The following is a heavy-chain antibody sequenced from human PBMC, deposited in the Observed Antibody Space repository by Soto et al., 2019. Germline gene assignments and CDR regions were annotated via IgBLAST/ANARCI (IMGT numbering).Heavy chain of an antibody. D-gene: IGHD1-20*01. CDR1: GGSVSRSINH. J-gene: IGHJ6*02. CDR3: ARVLTGTDYYYGVDV. V-gene: IGHV4-61*01. Sequence: SETLSLTCTVSGGSVSRSINHWNWIRQPPGKGLEWIGYIFYSGNTGNTNYNPSLKSRVTISVDTSKNQFSLKLNSVTAADTAVYYCARVLTGTDYYYGVDVWGQGTTVTVSS. CDR2: IFYSGNTGNT.